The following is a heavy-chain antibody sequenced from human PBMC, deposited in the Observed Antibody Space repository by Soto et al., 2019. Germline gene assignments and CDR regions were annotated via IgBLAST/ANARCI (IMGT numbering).Heavy chain of an antibody. CDR2: TIPVFNTA. J-gene: IGHJ3*02. CDR1: GGTLSDHG. D-gene: IGHD3-10*01. CDR3: ARVVYGSGNYYTGPSAFDI. V-gene: IGHV1-69*06. Sequence: QVQLEQSGAEEKKPGSSVKVSCKASGGTLSDHGVAWLRQAPGQGLEWMGGTIPVFNTAKYAQKFQGSVTVTADKFTNIAYMELSSLRSEDTAFYFCARVVYGSGNYYTGPSAFDIGGQGTMVIVSS.